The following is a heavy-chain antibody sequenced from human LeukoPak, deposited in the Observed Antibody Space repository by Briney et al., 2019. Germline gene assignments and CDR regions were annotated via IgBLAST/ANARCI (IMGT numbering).Heavy chain of an antibody. CDR2: IYYSGST. CDR3: ARQTTVTNLFDY. CDR1: GDSISSSSYY. Sequence: SETLSLTCTVSGDSISSSSYYWGWIRQPPGKGLEWIGSIYYSGSTYYNSSLKTRVTISVDTSKDQFSLELSSGTAADTAVYYCARQTTVTNLFDYWGQGTLVTVSS. V-gene: IGHV4-39*01. J-gene: IGHJ4*02. D-gene: IGHD4-17*01.